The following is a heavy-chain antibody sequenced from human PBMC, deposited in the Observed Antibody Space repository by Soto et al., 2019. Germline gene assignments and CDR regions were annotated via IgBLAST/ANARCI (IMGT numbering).Heavy chain of an antibody. CDR3: TRGAGRY. D-gene: IGHD6-13*01. CDR1: GFSFTNAW. V-gene: IGHV3-15*07. CDR2: IKSKADGGTT. Sequence: PGGSLRLSCAASGFSFTNAWMNWVRQAPGKGLEWVGRIKSKADGGTTDYAAPVKGRFTISRDDSKNTVYLQMNNLKSEDAAVYFCTRGAGRYWGQGTLVTVSS. J-gene: IGHJ4*02.